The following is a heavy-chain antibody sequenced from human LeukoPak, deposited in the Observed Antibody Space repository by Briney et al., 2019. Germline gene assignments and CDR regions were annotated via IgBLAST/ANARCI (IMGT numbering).Heavy chain of an antibody. CDR3: ARDGSGYCGGACSYWYFDL. CDR2: IYYSGST. Sequence: SETLSLTCTVSGGSISSSSYYWGWIRQPPGKGLEWIGSIYYSGSTYYNPSLKSRVTISVDTSKNQFSLKLSSVTAADTAVYYCARDGSGYCGGACSYWYFDLWGRGTLVTVSS. CDR1: GGSISSSSYY. V-gene: IGHV4-39*02. D-gene: IGHD2-21*02. J-gene: IGHJ2*01.